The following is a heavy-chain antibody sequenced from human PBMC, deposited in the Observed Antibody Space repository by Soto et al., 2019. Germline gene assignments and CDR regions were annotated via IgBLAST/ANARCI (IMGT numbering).Heavy chain of an antibody. D-gene: IGHD5-18*01. V-gene: IGHV4-59*01. CDR2: IYYSGSP. CDR3: ARGKADTAMVGKYYFDY. CDR1: GGSISSYY. J-gene: IGHJ4*02. Sequence: QVQLQESGPGLVKPSETLSLTCTVSGGSISSYYWSWIRQPPGKGLEWIGYIYYSGSPNYNPSLTSRVTTSVDTSKNQLSLKLSSVTAADTAVYYCARGKADTAMVGKYYFDYWGQGTLVTVSS.